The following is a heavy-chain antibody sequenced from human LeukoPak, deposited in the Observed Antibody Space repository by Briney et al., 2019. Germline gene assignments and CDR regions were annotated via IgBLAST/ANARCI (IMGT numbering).Heavy chain of an antibody. D-gene: IGHD5-18*01. CDR3: ARNEYSSGPQDY. CDR2: IFHSGST. V-gene: IGHV4-38-2*02. Sequence: SETLSLTCTVSGHSISTSYYWGWIRQPPGKGLEWIGSIFHSGSTYYNPSLKSRVTISVDTSKNQFSLKLSSVTAADTAVYYCARNEYSSGPQDYWGQGTLVTVSS. CDR1: GHSISTSYY. J-gene: IGHJ4*02.